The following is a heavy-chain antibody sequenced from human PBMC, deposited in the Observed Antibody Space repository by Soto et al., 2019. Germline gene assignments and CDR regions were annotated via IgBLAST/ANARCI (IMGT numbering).Heavy chain of an antibody. J-gene: IGHJ4*02. CDR3: ATTHGAYYLRGYYFDY. V-gene: IGHV4-34*01. D-gene: IGHD4-17*01. CDR1: GESFGGYD. CDR2: INHSGTT. Sequence: QVQLQQWGAGLLKPSETLSLTCAVYGESFGGYDWNWIRHPPGKGLEWIGEINHSGTTNYNPSLKSRVTISVDTSRNQFSLNLHSMTAADTAVYYYATTHGAYYLRGYYFDYWGQGTLVTVSS.